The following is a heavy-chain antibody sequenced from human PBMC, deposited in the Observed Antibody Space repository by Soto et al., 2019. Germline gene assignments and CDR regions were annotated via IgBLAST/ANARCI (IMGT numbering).Heavy chain of an antibody. CDR1: GFSLSTSGVG. D-gene: IGHD2-15*01. Sequence: QITLKESGPTLVKPTQTLTLTCTFSGFSLSTSGVGVGWIRQPPGKALEWLALIYWDDVKRYSPSLKRRLPITKHTSKNHVVLTRTNTDPVATATYCSAHTPSYCSGSSCYSGPAYWGQGTLVTVSS. V-gene: IGHV2-5*02. CDR3: AHTPSYCSGSSCYSGPAY. J-gene: IGHJ4*02. CDR2: IYWDDVK.